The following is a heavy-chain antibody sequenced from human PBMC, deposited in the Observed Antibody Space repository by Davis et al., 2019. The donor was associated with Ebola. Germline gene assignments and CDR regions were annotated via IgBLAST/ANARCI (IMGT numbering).Heavy chain of an antibody. CDR1: GYSFTSYW. CDR2: IYPGDSDT. J-gene: IGHJ5*02. D-gene: IGHD2/OR15-2a*01. Sequence: GESLKISCKGSGYSFTSYWIGWVRQMPGKGLEWMGIIYPGDSDTRYSPSFQGQVTISADKSISTSYLHWSSLKASDTAIYYCATLAGTCNTTTCYTHGWFDPWGQGTLVTVSS. CDR3: ATLAGTCNTTTCYTHGWFDP. V-gene: IGHV5-51*01.